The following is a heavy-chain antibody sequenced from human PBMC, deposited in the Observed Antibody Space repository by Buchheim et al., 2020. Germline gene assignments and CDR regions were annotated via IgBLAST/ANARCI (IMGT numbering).Heavy chain of an antibody. CDR1: GGSFSGYY. D-gene: IGHD6-19*01. V-gene: IGHV4-34*01. Sequence: QVQLQQWGAGLLKPSETLSLTCAVYGGSFSGYYWSWIRQPPGKGLEWIGEINHSGSTNYNPSLKSRVTISVAKSKNKFSLKLSSVTAADTAVYYCARDSGSSGWYGGSEGMDVWGQGTT. CDR2: INHSGST. J-gene: IGHJ6*02. CDR3: ARDSGSSGWYGGSEGMDV.